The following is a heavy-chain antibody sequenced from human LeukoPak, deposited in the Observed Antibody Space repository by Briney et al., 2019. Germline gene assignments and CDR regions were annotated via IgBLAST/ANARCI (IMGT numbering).Heavy chain of an antibody. V-gene: IGHV3-73*01. CDR3: TRLTANPCYDILTGYPVKYYYYYMDV. CDR1: GFTFSGSA. Sequence: GGSLRLSCAASGFTFSGSAMHWVRQASGKGLEWVGRIRSKANSYATAYAASVKGRFTISRDDSKNTAYLQMNSLKTEDTAVYYCTRLTANPCYDILTGYPVKYYYYYMDVWGKGTTVTVSS. D-gene: IGHD3-9*01. J-gene: IGHJ6*03. CDR2: IRSKANSYAT.